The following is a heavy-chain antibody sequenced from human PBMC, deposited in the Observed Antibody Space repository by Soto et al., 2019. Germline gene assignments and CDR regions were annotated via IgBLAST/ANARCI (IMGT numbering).Heavy chain of an antibody. Sequence: SLKVSCKASGVTFSSYSISWVRQAPGQGLEWMGGIIPIFGTANYAQKFQGRVTITADESTSTAYMELSSLRSEDTAVYYCALGDFWSGPKVGYYYYGMDVWGQGTTVTVSS. D-gene: IGHD3-3*01. CDR1: GVTFSSYS. CDR3: ALGDFWSGPKVGYYYYGMDV. V-gene: IGHV1-69*13. CDR2: IIPIFGTA. J-gene: IGHJ6*02.